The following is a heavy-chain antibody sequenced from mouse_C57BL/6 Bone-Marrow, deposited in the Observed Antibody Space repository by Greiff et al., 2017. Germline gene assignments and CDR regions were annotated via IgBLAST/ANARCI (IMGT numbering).Heavy chain of an antibody. J-gene: IGHJ2*01. Sequence: EVKLVESGGGLVQPKGSLKLSCAASGFSFNTYAMNWVRQAPGKGLEWVARIRSKSNNYATYYADSVKDRFTISRDDSESMLYLQMNNLKTEDTAMYYCVRQGDDGYYLYYFDYWGQGTTLTVSS. CDR2: IRSKSNNYAT. V-gene: IGHV10-1*01. D-gene: IGHD2-3*01. CDR1: GFSFNTYA. CDR3: VRQGDDGYYLYYFDY.